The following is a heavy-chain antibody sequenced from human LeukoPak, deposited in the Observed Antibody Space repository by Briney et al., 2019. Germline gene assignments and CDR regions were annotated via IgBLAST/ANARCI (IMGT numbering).Heavy chain of an antibody. CDR3: ARDTKYAFAN. CDR1: GFTFSSYS. CDR2: IGISSGNT. V-gene: IGHV3-48*01. Sequence: EGSLRLSCAASGFTFSSYSMNWVCQAPGKGLEWISYIGISSGNTKYADSVKGRFTISGDKAKNSVYLQMNSLRVEDTAVYYCARDTKYAFANWGQGTLVTVSS. D-gene: IGHD2-2*01. J-gene: IGHJ4*02.